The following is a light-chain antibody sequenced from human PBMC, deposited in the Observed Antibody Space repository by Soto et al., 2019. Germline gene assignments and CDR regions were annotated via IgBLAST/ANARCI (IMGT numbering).Light chain of an antibody. CDR1: QSVGSY. CDR2: DAS. Sequence: EIVLIQSPATLSLSPGERATLSCRASQSVGSYLAWYQHKPGQAPRLLISDASNRATGIPARFSASGSETDFTITISSLEPEDSAVYYCPQRSNWPSLTFGGGTKVEIK. V-gene: IGKV3-11*01. J-gene: IGKJ4*01. CDR3: PQRSNWPSLT.